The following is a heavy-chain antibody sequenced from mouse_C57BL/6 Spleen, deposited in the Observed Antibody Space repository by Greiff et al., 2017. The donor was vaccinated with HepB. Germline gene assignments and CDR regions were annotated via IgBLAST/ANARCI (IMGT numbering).Heavy chain of an antibody. D-gene: IGHD2-5*01. CDR2: IYPGDGDT. CDR3: ARHSNYVDWYFDV. V-gene: IGHV1-82*01. CDR1: GYAFSSSW. Sequence: VQGVESGPELVKPGASVKISCKASGYAFSSSWMNWVKQRPGKGLEWIGRIYPGDGDTNYNGKFKGKATLTADKSSSTAYMQLSSLTSEDSAVYFCARHSNYVDWYFDVWGTGTTVTVSS. J-gene: IGHJ1*03.